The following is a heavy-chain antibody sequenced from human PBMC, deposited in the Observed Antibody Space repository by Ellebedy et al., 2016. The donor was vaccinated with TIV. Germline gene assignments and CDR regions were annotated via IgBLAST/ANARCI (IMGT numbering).Heavy chain of an antibody. D-gene: IGHD2-21*02. J-gene: IGHJ4*02. CDR2: IVVGSGNT. CDR3: AADCGGDCSPGVDY. V-gene: IGHV1-58*01. CDR1: GFTFTSSA. Sequence: SVKVSCXASGFTFTSSAVQWVRQARGQRLEWIGWIVVGSGNTNYAQKFQERVTITRDMSTSTAYMELSSLRSEDTAVYYCAADCGGDCSPGVDYWGQGTLVTVSS.